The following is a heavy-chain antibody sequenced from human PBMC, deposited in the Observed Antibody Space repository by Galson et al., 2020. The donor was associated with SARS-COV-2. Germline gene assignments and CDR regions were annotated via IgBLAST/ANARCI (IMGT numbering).Heavy chain of an antibody. J-gene: IGHJ4*02. V-gene: IGHV1-18*01. CDR3: ARVHFWSDSYHFDH. CDR1: GYTFSNSG. D-gene: IGHD3-3*02. Sequence: ASVKVSCEASGYTFSNSGISWVRQAPGQGLEWMGWINIYNGNTNYPQKLQGRVTMTADTSTSTAYMELRSLRSDDTAVYYCARVHFWSDSYHFDHWDQGTLVTVSS. CDR2: INIYNGNT.